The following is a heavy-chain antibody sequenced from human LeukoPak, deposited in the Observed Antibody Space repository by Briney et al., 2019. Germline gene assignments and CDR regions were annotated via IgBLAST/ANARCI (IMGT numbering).Heavy chain of an antibody. Sequence: SQTLSLTCAISGDSVSSNSAAWSWIRQSPSRGLEWLGRTYYRSKWYNDYAVSVKSRITMNPDTSKNQFSLQLNSVTPEDTAMYYCARGVIIAAAGTYYYYMDVWGKGTTVTVSS. D-gene: IGHD6-13*01. CDR1: GDSVSSNSAA. CDR2: TYYRSKWYN. J-gene: IGHJ6*03. V-gene: IGHV6-1*01. CDR3: ARGVIIAAAGTYYYYMDV.